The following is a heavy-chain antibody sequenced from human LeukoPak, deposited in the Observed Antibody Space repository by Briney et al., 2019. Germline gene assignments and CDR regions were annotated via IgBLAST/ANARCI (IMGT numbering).Heavy chain of an antibody. CDR2: IYYSGST. CDR3: ARYDGDYFDY. D-gene: IGHD3-10*01. Sequence: PSETLSLTCTVSGGSISSYYGSWIRQPPGKGLEWIGYIYYSGSTNYNPSLKSRVTISVDTSKNQFSLKLSSVTAADTAVYYCARYDGDYFDYWGQGTLVTVSS. J-gene: IGHJ4*02. V-gene: IGHV4-59*01. CDR1: GGSISSYY.